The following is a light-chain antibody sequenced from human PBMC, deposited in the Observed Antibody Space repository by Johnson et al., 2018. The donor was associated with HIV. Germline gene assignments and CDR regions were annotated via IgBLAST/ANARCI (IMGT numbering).Light chain of an antibody. CDR3: GTWDSSLNV. V-gene: IGLV1-51*02. CDR1: VSNIESYF. CDR2: ENN. J-gene: IGLJ1*01. Sequence: QPVLTQPPSVSAAPGQTVNISCSGNVSNIESYFVSWYQQLPGAAPTLLIYENNKRPSGIPDRFSGSKSGTSATLGITGLQTGDEADYYCGTWDSSLNVFGTGTKVTVL.